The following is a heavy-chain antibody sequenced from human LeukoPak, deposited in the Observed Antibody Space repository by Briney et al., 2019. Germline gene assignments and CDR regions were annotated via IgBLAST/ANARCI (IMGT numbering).Heavy chain of an antibody. CDR3: ARPRSSSSWGGYYFDY. D-gene: IGHD6-13*01. V-gene: IGHV4-4*07. Sequence: SETLSLTCTVSGGSISSYYWSWIRQPAGKGLEWIGRIYTSGSTNYNPSLKSRVTMSVDTSKNQFSLKLSSVTAADTAVYYCARPRSSSSWGGYYFDYWGQGTLVTVSS. CDR2: IYTSGST. J-gene: IGHJ4*02. CDR1: GGSISSYY.